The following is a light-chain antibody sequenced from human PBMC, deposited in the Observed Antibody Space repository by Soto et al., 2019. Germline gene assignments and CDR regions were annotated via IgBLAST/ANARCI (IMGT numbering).Light chain of an antibody. CDR2: GAS. CDR1: QSVSSN. Sequence: EIVMTQSPATLSVSPEERATLSCRASQSVSSNLAWYQQKPGQAPRLLIYGASTRATGIPARFSGSGSGTEFTLTISSLQSEDFAVYYCKQYNNWPPWTFGQGTKVEIK. CDR3: KQYNNWPPWT. J-gene: IGKJ1*01. V-gene: IGKV3-15*01.